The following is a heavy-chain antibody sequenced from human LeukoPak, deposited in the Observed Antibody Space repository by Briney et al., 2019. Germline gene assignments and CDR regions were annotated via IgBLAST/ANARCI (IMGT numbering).Heavy chain of an antibody. J-gene: IGHJ4*02. V-gene: IGHV1-24*01. D-gene: IGHD2-2*02. CDR3: ARLDCSSTSCYIFDY. Sequence: ASVKVSCKVSGYTLTELSMHWVRQAPGKGLEWMGGFDPEDGETIYAQKFQGRVTMTEDTSTDTAYMELSSLRSDDTAVYYCARLDCSSTSCYIFDYWGQGTLVTVSS. CDR2: FDPEDGET. CDR1: GYTLTELS.